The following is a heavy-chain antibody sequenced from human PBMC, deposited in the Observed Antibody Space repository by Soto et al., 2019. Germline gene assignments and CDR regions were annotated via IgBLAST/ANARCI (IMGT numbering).Heavy chain of an antibody. CDR3: ARSVEWLASFDY. D-gene: IGHD6-19*01. V-gene: IGHV1-8*01. CDR1: GYTFTSYD. J-gene: IGHJ4*02. CDR2: MNPNSGNT. Sequence: QVQLVQSGAEVKKPGASVKVSCKASGYTFTSYDINWVRQATGQGLEWMGWMNPNSGNTGNAQKFQGRITMTRNTSINTAYMELSSLRSEDTAVYYCARSVEWLASFDYWGQGTLVTVSS.